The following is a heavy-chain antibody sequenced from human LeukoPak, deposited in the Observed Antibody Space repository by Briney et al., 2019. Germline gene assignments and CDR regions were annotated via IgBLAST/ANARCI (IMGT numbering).Heavy chain of an antibody. D-gene: IGHD3-22*01. J-gene: IGHJ4*02. CDR2: INHSGST. CDR1: GGSFSGFY. Sequence: SETLSLTCAVYGGSFSGFYWSWIRQPPGKGLEWIGEINHSGSTNYNPSPKSRVTISVHTSKNQFSLKLSSVTAADTAVYYCARGLPSIVVVISSPYYFDYWGQGTLVTVSS. V-gene: IGHV4-34*01. CDR3: ARGLPSIVVVISSPYYFDY.